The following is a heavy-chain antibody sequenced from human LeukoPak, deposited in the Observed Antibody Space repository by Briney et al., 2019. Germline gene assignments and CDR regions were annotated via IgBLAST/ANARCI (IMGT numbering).Heavy chain of an antibody. Sequence: TSSETLSLTCTVSGGSISNYYWSWIRQSPGKGLEWIGYTYYSGTTNSNPSLKSRVTISVDTSKNQFSLQLRSVTAADTAVYYCAREDPQTTVPEGMDVWGQGTTVIVSS. CDR2: TYYSGTT. V-gene: IGHV4-59*01. CDR3: AREDPQTTVPEGMDV. CDR1: GGSISNYY. D-gene: IGHD4-17*01. J-gene: IGHJ6*02.